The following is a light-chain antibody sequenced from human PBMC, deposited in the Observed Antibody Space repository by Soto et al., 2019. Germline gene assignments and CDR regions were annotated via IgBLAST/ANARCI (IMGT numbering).Light chain of an antibody. Sequence: DIQMTQSPSSVSASVGDRVTITCRASQGVGSWVAWYQQKPGKAPKLLIYAASSLQSGVPSRFSGSGSGTDFTLSISSLQPEYFATYYCQQANRFPITFGQGTRLEIK. CDR2: AAS. V-gene: IGKV1D-12*01. J-gene: IGKJ5*01. CDR3: QQANRFPIT. CDR1: QGVGSW.